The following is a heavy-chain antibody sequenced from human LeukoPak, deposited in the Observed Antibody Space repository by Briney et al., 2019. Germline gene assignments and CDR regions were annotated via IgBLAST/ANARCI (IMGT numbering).Heavy chain of an antibody. CDR1: GDSVSSNSAA. CDR2: TYYRSKWYN. CDR3: ARGLHHWLVREYNWFDP. V-gene: IGHV6-1*01. Sequence: SQTLSLTCAISGDSVSSNSAAWNWIRQPPSRGLEWLGRTYYRSKWYNDYAVSVKSRITINPDTSKNQFSLQLNSVTPEDTAVYYCARGLHHWLVREYNWFDPWGQGTLVTVSS. J-gene: IGHJ5*02. D-gene: IGHD6-6*01.